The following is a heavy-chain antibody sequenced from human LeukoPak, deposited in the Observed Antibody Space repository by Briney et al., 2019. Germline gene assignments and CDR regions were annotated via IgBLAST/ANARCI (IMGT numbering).Heavy chain of an antibody. J-gene: IGHJ6*03. CDR1: GLTFRSHG. V-gene: IGHV3-30*18. D-gene: IGHD6-19*01. CDR2: ISYDGNEK. CDR3: AKDSAGILVAGYYYYYMDV. Sequence: GGSLRLSCATSGLTFRSHGMHWVRQAPGKGLEWVAAISYDGNEKHYVDSVKGRFTISRDNSEDTLYLQMSGLRAEDTAVYYCAKDSAGILVAGYYYYYMDVWGKGTTVTASS.